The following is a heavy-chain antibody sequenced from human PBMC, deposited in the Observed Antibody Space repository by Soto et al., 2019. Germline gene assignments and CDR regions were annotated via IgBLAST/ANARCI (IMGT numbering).Heavy chain of an antibody. V-gene: IGHV3-23*01. J-gene: IGHJ4*01. Sequence: PGGSLRLSCEASGFSFSSYSMTWVRQAPGKGLVWVSSISDSSLSRYYADSVKGRFTISRDNSRNTLNLQMNSLRAEDTAIYYCARIRSNYIQSAGDLDYWGHGTPVTVSS. CDR2: ISDSSLSR. CDR3: ARIRSNYIQSAGDLDY. CDR1: GFSFSSYS. D-gene: IGHD6-13*01.